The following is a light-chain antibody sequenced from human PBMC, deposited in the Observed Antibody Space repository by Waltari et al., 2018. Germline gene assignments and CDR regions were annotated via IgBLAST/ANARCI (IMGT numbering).Light chain of an antibody. CDR1: QSVGTY. Sequence: EIVLTESPDILSFSPGESATLSCRASQSVGTYLAWYQQRPAQSPRLLICDASYRATGIPARFSGRGSETDCTLTISSLQPGDFAVYYCQQRRNWPLTFGGGTRVQI. J-gene: IGKJ4*01. CDR2: DAS. V-gene: IGKV3-11*01. CDR3: QQRRNWPLT.